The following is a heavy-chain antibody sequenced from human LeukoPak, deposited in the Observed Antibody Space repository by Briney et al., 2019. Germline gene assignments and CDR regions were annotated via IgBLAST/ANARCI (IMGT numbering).Heavy chain of an antibody. CDR1: GYTFTSYG. Sequence: ASVKVSCKASGYTFTSYGISWVRQAPGQGLEWMGWISAYNGNTNYAQKLQGRVTLTRDTSTSAVYMELSSLRSEDTAVYYCARDPHGYYGSGSYSYYMDVWGKGTTVTISS. J-gene: IGHJ6*03. V-gene: IGHV1-18*01. CDR3: ARDPHGYYGSGSYSYYMDV. CDR2: ISAYNGNT. D-gene: IGHD3-10*01.